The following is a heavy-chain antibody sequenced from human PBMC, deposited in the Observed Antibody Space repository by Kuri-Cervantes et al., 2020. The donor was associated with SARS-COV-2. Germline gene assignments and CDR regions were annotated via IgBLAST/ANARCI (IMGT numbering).Heavy chain of an antibody. J-gene: IGHJ4*02. CDR1: GGSISSGSYY. CDR3: AGGIAVAGAKYFDY. CDR2: LYTSGST. Sequence: SETLSLTCTVSGGSISSGSYYWTWIRQPAGKGLERIGRLYTSGSTNYNPSLKSRVTISADTSKNQFSLNLSSVTAADTAVYYCAGGIAVAGAKYFDYWGQGTLVTVSS. V-gene: IGHV4-61*02. D-gene: IGHD6-19*01.